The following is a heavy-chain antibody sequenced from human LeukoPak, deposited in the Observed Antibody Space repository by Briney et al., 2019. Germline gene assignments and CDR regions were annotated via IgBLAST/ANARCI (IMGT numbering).Heavy chain of an antibody. D-gene: IGHD6-19*01. Sequence: GGSLRLSCAASGFTFDDYAMHWVRQAPGKGLEWVSGISWNSGSIDYADSVRGRFTISRDNAKNSLYLQMNSLRAEDTALYYCARGPSGIAVAGSPKYFQHWGQGTLVTVSS. CDR1: GFTFDDYA. J-gene: IGHJ1*01. CDR3: ARGPSGIAVAGSPKYFQH. CDR2: ISWNSGSI. V-gene: IGHV3-9*01.